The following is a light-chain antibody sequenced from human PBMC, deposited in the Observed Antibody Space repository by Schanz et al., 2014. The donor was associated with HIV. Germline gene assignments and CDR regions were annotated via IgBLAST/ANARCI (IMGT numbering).Light chain of an antibody. CDR2: DVT. J-gene: IGLJ3*02. CDR3: CSYAGSYPFVV. V-gene: IGLV2-14*01. Sequence: QSALTQPAFVSGSPGQSITISCTGTNSDIGGFNFVSWYRQHPGKAPNLMIYDVTHRPSGISSRFSGSKSGNTASLTISGLQAEDEADYYCCSYAGSYPFVVFGGGTKLTVL. CDR1: NSDIGGFNF.